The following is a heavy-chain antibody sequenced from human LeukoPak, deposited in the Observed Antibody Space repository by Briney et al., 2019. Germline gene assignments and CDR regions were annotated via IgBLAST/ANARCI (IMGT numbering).Heavy chain of an antibody. D-gene: IGHD6-19*01. V-gene: IGHV3-23*01. CDR1: GFTFSSYA. Sequence: GGSLRLSCAASGFTFSSYAMSWVRQAPGKGLEWVSAISGSGGSTYYADSVKGRFTISRDNSKNTLYLQMNSLRAEDTAVYYCAKHSVLGQWLVGAYFDYWGQGTLVTVSS. J-gene: IGHJ4*02. CDR2: ISGSGGST. CDR3: AKHSVLGQWLVGAYFDY.